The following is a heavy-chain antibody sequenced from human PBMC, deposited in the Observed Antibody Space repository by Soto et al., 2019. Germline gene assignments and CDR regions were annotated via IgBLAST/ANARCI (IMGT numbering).Heavy chain of an antibody. Sequence: EVQLLESGGGLVQPGGSLRLSCAASGFTFSSYAMSWVRQAPGKGLAWVSAISGSGGSTYYADSVKGRFTISRDNPKNTLYLQMNSLKAEDTAVYYCAKDTGYYDSGFDPWGQGTLVTVSS. J-gene: IGHJ5*02. D-gene: IGHD3-22*01. CDR1: GFTFSSYA. CDR2: ISGSGGST. V-gene: IGHV3-23*01. CDR3: AKDTGYYDSGFDP.